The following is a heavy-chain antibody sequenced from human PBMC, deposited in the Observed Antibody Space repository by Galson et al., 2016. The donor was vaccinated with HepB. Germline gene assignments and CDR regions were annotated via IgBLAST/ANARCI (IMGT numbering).Heavy chain of an antibody. CDR1: GFTLGGYW. D-gene: IGHD1-26*01. CDR3: TTRPYSNSGLIDY. Sequence: SLRLSCAASGFTLGGYWMNWVRQSPGRGLEWVGRIKSKVDGETIDYAAPVKGRFTISRDDSKNMLFLQMNSLKTEDTALYYCTTRPYSNSGLIDYWGQGTLVTVSP. CDR2: IKSKVDGETI. V-gene: IGHV3-15*07. J-gene: IGHJ4*02.